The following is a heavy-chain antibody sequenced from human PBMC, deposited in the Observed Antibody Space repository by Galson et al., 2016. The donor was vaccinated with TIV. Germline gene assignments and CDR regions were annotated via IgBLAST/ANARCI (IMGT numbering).Heavy chain of an antibody. CDR1: GFTFSIFA. CDR3: TKVPSSGFSYYYGLDV. V-gene: IGHV3-23*01. D-gene: IGHD3-22*01. Sequence: SLRLSCAASGFTFSIFAMTWVRQAPGMGLEWVSAISGGGGSTYYADSVKGRFTISRDNSKNTLFPQMNSLRAGATAVYYCTKVPSSGFSYYYGLDVWGQGTTVTVSS. CDR2: ISGGGGST. J-gene: IGHJ6*02.